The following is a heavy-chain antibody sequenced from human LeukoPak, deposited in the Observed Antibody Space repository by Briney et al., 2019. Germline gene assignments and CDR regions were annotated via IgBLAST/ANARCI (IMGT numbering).Heavy chain of an antibody. J-gene: IGHJ3*02. CDR2: ISAYNGNT. Sequence: ASVKVSCKASGYTFTSYGISWVRQAPGQGLEWMGWISAYNGNTNYAQKLQGRVTMTTDTSTSTAYMELRSLRSDDTAVYYCARDRAMVRRYHAFDIWGQGTMVTVSS. CDR3: ARDRAMVRRYHAFDI. V-gene: IGHV1-18*01. D-gene: IGHD3-10*01. CDR1: GYTFTSYG.